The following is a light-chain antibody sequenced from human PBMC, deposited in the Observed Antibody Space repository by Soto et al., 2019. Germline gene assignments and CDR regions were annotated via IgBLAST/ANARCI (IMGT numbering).Light chain of an antibody. J-gene: IGKJ1*01. CDR2: GAS. V-gene: IGKV3-15*01. CDR1: QSVSSN. Sequence: EIVMTQSPATLSVSPGERATLSCRASQSVSSNLAWYQQKPGQAPRLLIYGASTRATGIPARFSGSESGTEFTLTISSLRSEDFAVYYCQQYNNWPSWTFGQGTKVEIK. CDR3: QQYNNWPSWT.